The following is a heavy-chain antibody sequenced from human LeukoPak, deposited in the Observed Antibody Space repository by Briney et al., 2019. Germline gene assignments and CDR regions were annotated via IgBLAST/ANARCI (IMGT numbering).Heavy chain of an antibody. Sequence: GGSLRLSCAASRFTFSSYSMNWVRQAPGKGLDWVSSISSSSSSIYYADSMKGRFTIYRDNVKNLLFLQMNSLRAEDTAIYYCARDRKGRTYGDPYWFFDLWGRGTLVSVSS. V-gene: IGHV3-21*06. D-gene: IGHD4-17*01. J-gene: IGHJ2*01. CDR2: ISSSSSSI. CDR3: ARDRKGRTYGDPYWFFDL. CDR1: RFTFSSYS.